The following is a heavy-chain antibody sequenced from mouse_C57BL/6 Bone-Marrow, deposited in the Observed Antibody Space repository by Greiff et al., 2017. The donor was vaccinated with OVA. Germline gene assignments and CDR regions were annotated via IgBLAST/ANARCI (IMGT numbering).Heavy chain of an antibody. J-gene: IGHJ1*03. CDR1: GYTFTSYW. V-gene: IGHV1-69*01. CDR2: IDPSDSYT. Sequence: QVQLQQPGAELVMPGASVKLSCKASGYTFTSYWMHWVKQRPGQGLEWIGEIDPSDSYTNYNQKFKGKSTLTVDKSSSTAYMQLSSLTSEDSAVYYCARDYYDYSYWYCDVWGTGTTVTVSS. CDR3: ARDYYDYSYWYCDV. D-gene: IGHD2-4*01.